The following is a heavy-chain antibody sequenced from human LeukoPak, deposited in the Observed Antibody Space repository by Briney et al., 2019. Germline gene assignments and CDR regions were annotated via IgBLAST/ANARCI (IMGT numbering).Heavy chain of an antibody. J-gene: IGHJ6*02. D-gene: IGHD1-7*01. V-gene: IGHV3-21*01. CDR2: ISSSSSYI. Sequence: PGGSLRLSCAASGFTFSSYSMNWVRQAPGKGLEWVSSISSSSSYIYYADSVKGRFTISRDNAKNSLYLQMNSLRAEDTAVYYCARDQRVGLELYSGMDVWGQGTTVTVSS. CDR3: ARDQRVGLELYSGMDV. CDR1: GFTFSSYS.